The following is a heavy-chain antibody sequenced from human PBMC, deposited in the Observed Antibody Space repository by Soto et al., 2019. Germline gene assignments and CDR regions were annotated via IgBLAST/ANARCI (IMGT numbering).Heavy chain of an antibody. Sequence: PSETLSLTCTVSGGSISSSSYYWGWIRQPPGKGLEWIGSIYYSGSTYYNPSLKSRVTISVDTSKNQFSLKLSSVTAADTAVYYCATPHCDNDYGDYMTNYWGQGTLVTVSS. CDR3: ATPHCDNDYGDYMTNY. CDR1: GGSISSSSYY. D-gene: IGHD4-17*01. J-gene: IGHJ4*02. V-gene: IGHV4-39*01. CDR2: IYYSGST.